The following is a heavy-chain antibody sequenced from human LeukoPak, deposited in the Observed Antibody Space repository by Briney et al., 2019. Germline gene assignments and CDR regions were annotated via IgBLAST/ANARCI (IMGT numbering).Heavy chain of an antibody. J-gene: IGHJ3*02. V-gene: IGHV3-33*01. CDR2: IWYDGSNK. D-gene: IGHD2-8*01. CDR3: GRGGNGIDI. CDR1: GFTISSYG. Sequence: PGGSLRLSCAASGFTISSYGMHWVRQAPGKGLEWVAVIWYDGSNKYYADSVKGRFTISRDNSKNTLYLQMNSLRAEDSAVYFCGRGGNGIDIWGQGTTVIVSS.